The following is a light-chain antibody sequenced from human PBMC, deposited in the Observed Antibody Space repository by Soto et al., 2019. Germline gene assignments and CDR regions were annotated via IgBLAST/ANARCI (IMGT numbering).Light chain of an antibody. J-gene: IGKJ1*01. CDR3: HRYRGNSEA. V-gene: IGKV1-5*03. CDR1: QTISSW. CDR2: KAS. Sequence: DIQMTQSPSTLSGSVGDRATITCRASQTISSWLAWYPQKPGKAPKLLIYKASSLKSGVPSRFTGSGSGTEFVLPFSRRQRDGCATCYGHRYRGNSEAFGQAAKVVLK.